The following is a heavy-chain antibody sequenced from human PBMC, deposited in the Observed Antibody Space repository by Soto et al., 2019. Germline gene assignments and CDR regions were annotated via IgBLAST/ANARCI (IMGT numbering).Heavy chain of an antibody. D-gene: IGHD1-26*01. Sequence: PSETLSLTCTISGGSISGYYWSWIRQPPGQSLEWIGYIYDSGSPYYNPSLRSRVIISADTSKNQLSPQVTSTTAADTAVYDCARGVGSSPPRYWGPGXLVTVYS. J-gene: IGHJ4*02. V-gene: IGHV4-59*01. CDR2: IYDSGSP. CDR3: ARGVGSSPPRY. CDR1: GGSISGYY.